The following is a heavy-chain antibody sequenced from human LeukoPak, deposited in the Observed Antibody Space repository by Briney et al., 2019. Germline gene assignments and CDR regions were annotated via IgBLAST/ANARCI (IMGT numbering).Heavy chain of an antibody. CDR2: ISYDGSNK. Sequence: GRSLRLSCAASGFTFSSYAMHWVRQAPGKGLEWVAVISYDGSNKYYADSVKGRFTISRDNSKNTLYLQMNSLRAEDTAVYYCAREVRFLGDYYYGMDVWGQGTTVTVSS. D-gene: IGHD3-3*01. J-gene: IGHJ6*02. CDR1: GFTFSSYA. V-gene: IGHV3-30-3*01. CDR3: AREVRFLGDYYYGMDV.